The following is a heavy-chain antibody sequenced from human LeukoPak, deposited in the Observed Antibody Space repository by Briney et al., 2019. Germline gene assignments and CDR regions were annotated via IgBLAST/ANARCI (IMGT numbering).Heavy chain of an antibody. CDR3: AREMRYSSSPYNWFDP. CDR2: INPIFGTA. Sequence: GASVKVSCKVCGHTLTGCSMLWAPQAAGKALEEMGGINPIFGTANYAQKFQGRVTITTDESTSTAYMELSSLRSEDTAVYYCAREMRYSSSPYNWFDPWGQGTLVTVSS. J-gene: IGHJ5*02. CDR1: GHTLTGCS. D-gene: IGHD6-13*01. V-gene: IGHV1-69*05.